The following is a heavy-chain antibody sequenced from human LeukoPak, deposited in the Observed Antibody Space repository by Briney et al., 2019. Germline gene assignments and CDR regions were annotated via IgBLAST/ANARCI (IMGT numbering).Heavy chain of an antibody. CDR1: GYSINTDYY. D-gene: IGHD2-15*01. Sequence: PSETLSLTCDVSGYSINTDYYWGWIRQPPGRGLEWIASMYHSGSAYYNPSLKSRVTISVDTSKNQLSLNLRLVTAADTAVYYCARGGVVVAGYVDYWGQGTLVTVSS. J-gene: IGHJ4*02. CDR2: MYHSGSA. CDR3: ARGGVVVAGYVDY. V-gene: IGHV4-38-2*01.